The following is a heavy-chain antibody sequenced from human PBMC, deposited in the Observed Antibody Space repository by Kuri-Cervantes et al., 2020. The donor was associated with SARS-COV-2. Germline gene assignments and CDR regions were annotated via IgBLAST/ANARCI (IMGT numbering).Heavy chain of an antibody. CDR3: ARAVGSSSAGDYSMDV. J-gene: IGHJ6*03. CDR2: ISSSSTYI. CDR1: GFTFSNFT. D-gene: IGHD6-6*01. Sequence: GESLKISCADSGFTFSNFTLNWVRQAPGKGLEWVSSISSSSTYIYYPDSVKGRFTNSRDNAKNSLFLQMNSLRADDTAVYYCARAVGSSSAGDYSMDVWGKGTTVTVSS. V-gene: IGHV3-21*01.